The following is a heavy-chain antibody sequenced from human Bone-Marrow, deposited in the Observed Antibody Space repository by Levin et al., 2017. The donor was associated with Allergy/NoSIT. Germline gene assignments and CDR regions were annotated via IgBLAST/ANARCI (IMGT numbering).Heavy chain of an antibody. CDR3: ATNSATSGGY. V-gene: IGHV3-33*01. Sequence: PGGSLRLSCATSGFTFNIYNIHWVRQAPGKGLEWVAIIWYDGSNKYYADSVKGRFTISRDNSKNTLYLQMNSLRVDDTAVYYCATNSATSGGYWGQGTLVTVSS. CDR1: GFTFNIYN. D-gene: IGHD4-23*01. J-gene: IGHJ4*02. CDR2: IWYDGSNK.